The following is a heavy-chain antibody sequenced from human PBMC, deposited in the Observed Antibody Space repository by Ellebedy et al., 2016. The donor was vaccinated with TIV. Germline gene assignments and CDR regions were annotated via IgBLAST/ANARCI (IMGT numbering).Heavy chain of an antibody. J-gene: IGHJ4*02. V-gene: IGHV3-74*01. CDR2: MNPAGSVL. CDR3: TSYCGGDCYWGGY. Sequence: PGGSLRLSCVDSSPTFSRSWIHWVRQAPGEGLVWVAGMNPAGSVLSHADPVQCRLTISRDNAKKPLYMQMNSLKDEDPAVYYCTSYCGGDCYWGGYWGQGTLLTVSS. CDR1: SPTFSRSW. D-gene: IGHD2-21*02.